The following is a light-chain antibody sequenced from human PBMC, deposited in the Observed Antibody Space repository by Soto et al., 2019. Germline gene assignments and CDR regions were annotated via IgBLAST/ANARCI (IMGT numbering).Light chain of an antibody. Sequence: QSALTQPASVSGSPGQSITISCTGTSSDVGGYKHVSWYQQHPGKAPKLLIYEVSNRPSGVSNRFSASKSGNTASLTISGLQAEDEAEYYCSSYTTSITWVFGGVTKLTVL. CDR3: SSYTTSITWV. V-gene: IGLV2-14*01. J-gene: IGLJ3*02. CDR1: SSDVGGYKH. CDR2: EVS.